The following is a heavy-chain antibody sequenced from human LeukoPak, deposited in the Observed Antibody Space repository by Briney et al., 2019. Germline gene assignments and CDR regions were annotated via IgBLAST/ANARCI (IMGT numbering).Heavy chain of an antibody. CDR1: GGSFSGYH. Sequence: SETLSLTCAVYGGSFSGYHWSWIRQPPGKGLEWIGEINHSGSTNYNPSLKSRVTISVDTSKNQFSLKLSSVTAADTAVYYCASGTVSSGYYYRYYYYMDVWGKGTTVTVSS. D-gene: IGHD3-22*01. V-gene: IGHV4-34*01. J-gene: IGHJ6*03. CDR2: INHSGST. CDR3: ASGTVSSGYYYRYYYYMDV.